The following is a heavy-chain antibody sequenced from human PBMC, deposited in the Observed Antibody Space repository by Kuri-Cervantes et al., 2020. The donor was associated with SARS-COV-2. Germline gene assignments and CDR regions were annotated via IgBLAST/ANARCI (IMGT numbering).Heavy chain of an antibody. J-gene: IGHJ6*03. CDR1: GFTFSNYV. D-gene: IGHD3-16*01. CDR2: IWYDGENE. V-gene: IGHV3-33*08. CDR3: ARGAANYYMDV. Sequence: GESLKISCVASGFTFSNYVIHWVRQAPGKGLEWVAVIWYDGENEYYAGSVKGRFTISRDNSRNTVLLQMNILRAEDTAIYYCARGAANYYMDVWGTGTTVTVSS.